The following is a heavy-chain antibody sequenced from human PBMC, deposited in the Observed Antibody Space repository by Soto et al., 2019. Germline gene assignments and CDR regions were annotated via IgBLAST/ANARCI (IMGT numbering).Heavy chain of an antibody. CDR3: ARWDYGYYARFDY. Sequence: QVQLGQSGAEVKKSGASVKVSCKASGYTFTSHDINWVRQATGQGLEWMGWMNPNSGNTGYAQKFQGRVTMTRNTSIITAYMELSSLRSEDTAVYYCARWDYGYYARFDYWGQGTLVTVSS. CDR1: GYTFTSHD. D-gene: IGHD4-17*01. CDR2: MNPNSGNT. J-gene: IGHJ4*02. V-gene: IGHV1-8*01.